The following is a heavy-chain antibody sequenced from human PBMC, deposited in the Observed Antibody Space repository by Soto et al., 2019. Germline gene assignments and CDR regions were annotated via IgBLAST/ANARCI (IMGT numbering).Heavy chain of an antibody. J-gene: IGHJ4*02. D-gene: IGHD6-19*01. CDR1: GGSISSYY. CDR2: IYISGST. CDR3: AKSGGYSSGWYYFDY. Sequence: TLSLTCTVSGGSISSYYWSWIRKPSLEGLEWIGRIYISGSTNYNPSLKSRVTMSVDTSKKQFSLKLSSVTAADTAVYYCAKSGGYSSGWYYFDYWGQGTLVTVSS. V-gene: IGHV4-4*07.